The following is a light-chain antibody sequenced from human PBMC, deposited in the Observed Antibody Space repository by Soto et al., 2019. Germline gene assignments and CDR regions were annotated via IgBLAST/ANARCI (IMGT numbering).Light chain of an antibody. CDR2: GAS. CDR3: QQYNSLPWT. CDR1: QSVSSSY. Sequence: EIVLSHSPGTLSLSPEARATLSCRASQSVSSSYLAWYQQKPGQAPRLLIYGASTRATGFPARFSGSGSGTDFTLTISSLQSEDFAVYYCQQYNSLPWTFGEGTKVDTK. V-gene: IGKV3-20*01. J-gene: IGKJ1*01.